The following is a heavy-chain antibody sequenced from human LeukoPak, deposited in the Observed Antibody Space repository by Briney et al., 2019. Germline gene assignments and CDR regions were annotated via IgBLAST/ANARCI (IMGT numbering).Heavy chain of an antibody. J-gene: IGHJ6*03. CDR3: ARDLQIGYYYYMDV. CDR2: INPNNGGT. V-gene: IGHV1-2*02. Sequence: ASVKVSCKASGYTFTGYYMHWMRQAPGQGVEWMGWINPNNGGTNYAQKFQGRVTMTRDTSISTAYMELSRLRSDDTAVYYCARDLQIGYYYYMDVWGKGTTVTVSS. D-gene: IGHD2-21*01. CDR1: GYTFTGYY.